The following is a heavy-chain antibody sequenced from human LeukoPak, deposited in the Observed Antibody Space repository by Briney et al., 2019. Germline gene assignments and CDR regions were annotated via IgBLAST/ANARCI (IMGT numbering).Heavy chain of an antibody. CDR3: ARGDSSGAPTVY. CDR2: IIPIFGTA. CDR1: GGTFSSYA. J-gene: IGHJ4*02. Sequence: SVKVSCKASGGTFSSYAISWVRQAPGQGLEWMGGIIPIFGTANYAQRFQGRVAITTDESTSTAYMELSSPRSEDTAVYYCARGDSSGAPTVYWGQGTLVTVSS. V-gene: IGHV1-69*05. D-gene: IGHD3-22*01.